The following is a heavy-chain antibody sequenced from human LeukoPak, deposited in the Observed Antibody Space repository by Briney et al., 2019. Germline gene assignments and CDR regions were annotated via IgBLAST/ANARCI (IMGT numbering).Heavy chain of an antibody. V-gene: IGHV3-7*01. CDR2: IKQDGSEK. CDR1: GLTFSSYW. CDR3: ARGGTLP. J-gene: IGHJ4*02. D-gene: IGHD3/OR15-3a*01. Sequence: PGGSLRLSCAASGLTFSSYWMSWVRQAPGKGLEWVANIKQDGSEKYYVDSVKGRFTISRDNAKNSLYLQMHSLRAEDTAVYYCARGGTLPWGQGTLVTVSS.